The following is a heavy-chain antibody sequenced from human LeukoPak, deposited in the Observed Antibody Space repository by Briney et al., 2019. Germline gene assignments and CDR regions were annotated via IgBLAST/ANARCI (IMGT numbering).Heavy chain of an antibody. D-gene: IGHD3-9*01. V-gene: IGHV4-39*01. Sequence: SETLSLTCTVSGGSISSSSYYWGWVRPPPGKGLEWVGRIYYSGSTSYNPSLKSRVTISVDASKNQFSLKLSSVTAADTAVYYCARHGRYYDILTGYYYWFDPWGQGTLVTVSS. CDR3: ARHGRYYDILTGYYYWFDP. CDR2: IYYSGST. CDR1: GGSISSSSYY. J-gene: IGHJ5*02.